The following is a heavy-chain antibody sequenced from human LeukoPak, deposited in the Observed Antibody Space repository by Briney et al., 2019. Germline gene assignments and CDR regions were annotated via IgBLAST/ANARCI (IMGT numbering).Heavy chain of an antibody. CDR3: ARDHELGTYYFDY. CDR2: MNPNSGNT. J-gene: IGHJ4*02. D-gene: IGHD7-27*01. CDR1: GYTFTSYD. Sequence: ASVKVSCKASGYTFTSYDINWVRQATGQGLEWMGWMNPNSGNTGYAQKFQGRVTITRNTSISTAYMELSSLRSEDTAVYYCARDHELGTYYFDYWGQGTLVTVSS. V-gene: IGHV1-8*03.